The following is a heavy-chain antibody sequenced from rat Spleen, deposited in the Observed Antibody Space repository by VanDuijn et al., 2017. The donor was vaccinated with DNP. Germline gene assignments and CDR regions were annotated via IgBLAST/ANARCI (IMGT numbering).Heavy chain of an antibody. CDR3: ARGDGSYYWSFDF. V-gene: IGHV3-1*01. D-gene: IGHD1-12*02. Sequence: EVQLQESGPGLVKPSQSLSLTCSVTFYSIPSSNKWNWIRKFPGNKMEWMGYISYSGSTGYNPSLKSRISITRDTSKNQFFLQLNSVTTEDTATYYCARGDGSYYWSFDFWGPGTMVTVSS. J-gene: IGHJ1*01. CDR2: ISYSGST. CDR1: FYSIPSSNK.